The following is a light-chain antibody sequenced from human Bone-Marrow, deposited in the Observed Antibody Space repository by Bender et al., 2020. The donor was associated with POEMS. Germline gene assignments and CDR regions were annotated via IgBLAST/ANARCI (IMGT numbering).Light chain of an antibody. CDR3: QSYDTNIPWV. J-gene: IGLJ3*02. CDR1: ASDRGTTP. CDR2: NSD. Sequence: QSVLTQPPSASATPGQRVTISCSRSASDRGTTPINWYQHLPGTAPKLIIYNSDQRPSGVPARFSGSTDSSSNSAFLSISGLEPEDEADYYCQSYDTNIPWVFGGGTKLTVL. V-gene: IGLV1-44*01.